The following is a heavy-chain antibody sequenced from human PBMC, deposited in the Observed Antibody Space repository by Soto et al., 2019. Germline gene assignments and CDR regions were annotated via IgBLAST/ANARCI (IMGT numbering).Heavy chain of an antibody. CDR3: AKGLEVGALYYGLNV. CDR2: ISHDGNNK. J-gene: IGHJ6*02. CDR1: GFAFSSYG. Sequence: GGSLRFSCAASGFAFSSYGMHWVRQAPGKGLEWVAVISHDGNNKYYADSVKGRFTISRDNSKNTLFLQMSSLGVEDTAVFYCAKGLEVGALYYGLNVWGQGTTVTV. V-gene: IGHV3-30*18. D-gene: IGHD1-26*01.